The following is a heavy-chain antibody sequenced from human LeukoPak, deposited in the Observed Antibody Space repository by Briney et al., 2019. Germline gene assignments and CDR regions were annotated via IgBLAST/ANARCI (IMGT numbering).Heavy chain of an antibody. Sequence: GGSLRLSCAASGFTFSSHAMVWVRQAPGKGLEWVATISTSGGSTYYADSVKGRFTISRDNSKNTLYLQMNSLRAEDTAVYYCAKDRVSGSYYNFPYWGQGTLVTVSS. V-gene: IGHV3-23*01. CDR1: GFTFSSHA. D-gene: IGHD3-10*01. CDR2: ISTSGGST. J-gene: IGHJ4*02. CDR3: AKDRVSGSYYNFPY.